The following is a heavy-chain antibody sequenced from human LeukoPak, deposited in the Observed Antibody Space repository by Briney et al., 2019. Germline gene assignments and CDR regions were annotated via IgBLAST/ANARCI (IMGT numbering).Heavy chain of an antibody. J-gene: IGHJ4*02. CDR1: GITFDDYA. CDR2: ISGDGDST. CDR3: AKGGRSGTYYNRFDY. V-gene: IGHV3-43*02. Sequence: PGGSLRLSCAASGITFDDYAVHWVRQAPGKGLEWVSLISGDGDSTYFADSVKGRFTISRDNSKNSLYLQMNSLRTEDTALYYCAKGGRSGTYYNRFDYWGQGTLVTVSS. D-gene: IGHD3-10*01.